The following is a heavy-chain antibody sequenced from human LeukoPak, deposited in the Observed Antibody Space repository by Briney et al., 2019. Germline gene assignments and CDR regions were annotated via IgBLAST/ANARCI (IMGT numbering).Heavy chain of an antibody. CDR2: IKQNGSEK. D-gene: IGHD3-3*01. J-gene: IGHJ4*02. Sequence: PGGSLRLSCAAAGLTFSNYWMSWVRQAPGKGLEWVANIKQNGSEKYYVDSAKGRFTISRDNAKNSLYLQMNSLRDEDTAVYYCARVIPSTYYDFWSGYEMPGYFDYWGQGTLVTVSS. CDR3: ARVIPSTYYDFWSGYEMPGYFDY. CDR1: GLTFSNYW. V-gene: IGHV3-7*01.